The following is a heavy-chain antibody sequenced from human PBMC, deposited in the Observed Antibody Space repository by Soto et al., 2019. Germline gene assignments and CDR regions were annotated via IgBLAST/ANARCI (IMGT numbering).Heavy chain of an antibody. J-gene: IGHJ4*02. Sequence: SETLSLTCAVYGGSFSGYYWSWIRQPPGKGLEWIGEINHSGSTNYNPSLKSRVTISVDTSKNQFSLKLSSVTAADTAVYYCARGFYYVAQYYFDYWGQGTLVTVSS. CDR2: INHSGST. D-gene: IGHD3-22*01. CDR1: GGSFSGYY. V-gene: IGHV4-34*01. CDR3: ARGFYYVAQYYFDY.